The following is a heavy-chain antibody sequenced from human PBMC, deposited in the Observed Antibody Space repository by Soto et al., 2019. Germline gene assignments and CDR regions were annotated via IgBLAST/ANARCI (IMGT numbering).Heavy chain of an antibody. J-gene: IGHJ4*02. CDR3: SRAPTTGFDY. CDR1: GFSFPDYA. D-gene: IGHD1-1*01. Sequence: PGGSLRLSCTASGFSFPDYAMSWFRQAPGKGLEWVGHIKSKTYGETKEYAASVKDRFTISRDDSKSIAYLQMNSLKTEDSAVYYWSRAPTTGFDYWGPGTLVTVSS. V-gene: IGHV3-49*03. CDR2: IKSKTYGETK.